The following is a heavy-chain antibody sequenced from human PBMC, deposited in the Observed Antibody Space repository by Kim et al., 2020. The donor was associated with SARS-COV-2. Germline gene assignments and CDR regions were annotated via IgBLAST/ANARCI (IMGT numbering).Heavy chain of an antibody. CDR1: GGSFSGYY. CDR2: INHSGST. V-gene: IGHV4-34*01. CDR3: ARGYPEHLAYWTYYYDSSGYYLFDY. Sequence: SETLSLTCAVYGGSFSGYYWSWIRQPPGKGLEWIGEINHSGSTNYNPSLKSRVTISVDTSKNQFSLKLSSVTAADTAVYYCARGYPEHLAYWTYYYDSSGYYLFDYWGQGTLVTVSS. D-gene: IGHD3-22*01. J-gene: IGHJ4*02.